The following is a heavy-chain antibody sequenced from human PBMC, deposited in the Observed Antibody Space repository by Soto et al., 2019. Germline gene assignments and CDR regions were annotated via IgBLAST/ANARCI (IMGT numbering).Heavy chain of an antibody. CDR3: ARGGLRPRSGSYLDP. Sequence: SETLSLTCAVYGGSFSGYYWSWIRQPAGKGLEWIGRIYTSGSTNYNPSLKSRVTMSVDTSKNQFSLKLSSVTAADTAVYYCARGGLRPRSGSYLDPWGQGTLVTVSS. V-gene: IGHV4-59*10. CDR2: IYTSGST. D-gene: IGHD1-26*01. J-gene: IGHJ5*02. CDR1: GGSFSGYY.